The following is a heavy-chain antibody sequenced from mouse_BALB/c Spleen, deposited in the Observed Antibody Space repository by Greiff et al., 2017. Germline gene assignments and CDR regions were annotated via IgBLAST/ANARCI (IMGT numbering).Heavy chain of an antibody. D-gene: IGHD2-4*01. CDR3: ARGIYYDYDWFAY. J-gene: IGHJ3*01. V-gene: IGHV5-12-2*01. CDR1: GFTFSSYT. Sequence: EVQGVESGGGLVQPGGSLKLSCAASGFTFSSYTMSWVRQTPEKRLEWVAYISNGGGSTYYPDTVKGRFTISRDNAKNTLYLQMSSLKSEDTAMYYCARGIYYDYDWFAYWGQGTLVTVSA. CDR2: ISNGGGST.